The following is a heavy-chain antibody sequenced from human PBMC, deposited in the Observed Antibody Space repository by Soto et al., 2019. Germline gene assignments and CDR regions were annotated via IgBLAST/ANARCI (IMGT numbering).Heavy chain of an antibody. D-gene: IGHD3-3*01. J-gene: IGHJ6*02. CDR3: ARVSPPLIRFLDDA. Sequence: QVQLVQSGAEVKKPGASVKVSCKASGYTFTGYYMHWVRQAPGQGLEWMGWINPYSGGTNYAQKFQVRATRTRDTSISTAYMELSRLRSDDPAVYYCARVSPPLIRFLDDAWGQGTTVTVSS. CDR1: GYTFTGYY. V-gene: IGHV1-2*02. CDR2: INPYSGGT.